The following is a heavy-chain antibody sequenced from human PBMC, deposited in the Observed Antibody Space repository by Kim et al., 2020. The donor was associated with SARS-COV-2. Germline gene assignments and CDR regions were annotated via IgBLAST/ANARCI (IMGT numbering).Heavy chain of an antibody. CDR3: MGTGTYSY. Sequence: GGSLRLSCVASGFPFSRYWMTWVRQAPGKGVEWVASIKGDGSEKHYVDSGKGRFTISRDNAMDSYYLQMNGLRVEDTAVYYCMGTGTYSYWGQGTLVTVS. CDR1: GFPFSRYW. V-gene: IGHV3-7*01. CDR2: IKGDGSEK. D-gene: IGHD2-21*02. J-gene: IGHJ4*02.